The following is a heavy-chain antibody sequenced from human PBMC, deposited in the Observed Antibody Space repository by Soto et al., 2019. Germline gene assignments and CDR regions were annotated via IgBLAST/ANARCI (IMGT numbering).Heavy chain of an antibody. D-gene: IGHD6-19*01. CDR3: ASPPVAGSSFDY. CDR1: GGSISSSNW. CDR2: IYYSGST. J-gene: IGHJ4*02. V-gene: IGHV4-39*01. Sequence: PSETLSLTCAVSGGSISSSNWWSWIRQPPGKGLEWIGSIYYSGSTYYNPSLKSRVTISVDTSKNQFSLKLSSVTAADTAVYYCASPPVAGSSFDYWGQGTLVTVSS.